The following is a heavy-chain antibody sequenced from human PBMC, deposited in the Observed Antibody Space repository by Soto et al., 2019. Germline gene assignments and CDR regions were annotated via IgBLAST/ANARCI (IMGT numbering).Heavy chain of an antibody. J-gene: IGHJ6*02. Sequence: QVQLVQSGGEVKKPGASVKVSCKTSGYSFTTYGISWVRQAPGQGLEWMGWISGYNGNTHYAQKFQGRVSMTTDTATSTADMERRSPRSDDTAVYYCARECPAPYYCSGMAVWGQGPTVPVSS. CDR2: ISGYNGNT. CDR3: ARECPAPYYCSGMAV. V-gene: IGHV1-18*01. CDR1: GYSFTTYG.